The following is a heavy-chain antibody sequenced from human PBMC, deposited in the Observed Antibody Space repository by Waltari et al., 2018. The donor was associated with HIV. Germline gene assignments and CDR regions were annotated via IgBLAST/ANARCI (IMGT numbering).Heavy chain of an antibody. CDR2: ISSKSGAT. V-gene: IGHV1-2*02. Sequence: QVRLVQSGAEVREPGASVMVSCKASGYTFTDYWIHWVRQAPGQGLEYMGWISSKSGATKYAQNVQGRVTMTRDTSISTAYMELSSSTSDDTAMYYCATRYCNGDSCYALDYWGQGTLVTVSS. CDR1: GYTFTDYW. D-gene: IGHD2-15*01. J-gene: IGHJ4*02. CDR3: ATRYCNGDSCYALDY.